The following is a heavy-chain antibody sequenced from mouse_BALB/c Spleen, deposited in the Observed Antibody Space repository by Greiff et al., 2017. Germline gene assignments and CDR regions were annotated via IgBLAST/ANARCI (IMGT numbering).Heavy chain of an antibody. CDR3: ARAYGARNPMDY. CDR1: GFTFSSFG. J-gene: IGHJ2*01. D-gene: IGHD6-5*01. Sequence: EVQLLESGGGLVRPGGSRKLSCAASGFTFSSFGMHWVRQTPEQGLEWVAYISSGSSTINYADTLKGRFTITRDNPTNTPFLQMTSLRSEDTAMYYCARAYGARNPMDYWGQGTTVTVSS. V-gene: IGHV5-17*02. CDR2: ISSGSSTI.